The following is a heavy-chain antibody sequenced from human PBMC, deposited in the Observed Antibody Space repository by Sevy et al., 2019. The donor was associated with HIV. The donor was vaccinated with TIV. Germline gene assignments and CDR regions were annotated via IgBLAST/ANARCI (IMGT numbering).Heavy chain of an antibody. CDR3: AKAGGINRFYYYEGMDV. CDR1: GVTFSDYA. V-gene: IGHV3-23*01. CDR2: ISGFGDKT. Sequence: GGSLRLSCAVSGVTFSDYAMSWVRQAPGKGLEWVSFISGFGDKTYYADSVRGRFTISRDNSKTTLHLQMNGLRAEDTAVYYCAKAGGINRFYYYEGMDVWGQGTLVTVSS. J-gene: IGHJ6*02.